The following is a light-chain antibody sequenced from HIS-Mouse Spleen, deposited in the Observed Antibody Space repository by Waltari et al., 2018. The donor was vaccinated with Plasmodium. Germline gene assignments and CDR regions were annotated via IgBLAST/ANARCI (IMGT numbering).Light chain of an antibody. Sequence: QSALTQPPSASGSPGQSVPISSHGPSLAVCGSNSVSWYQQHPGKAPNLMIYEVSKRPEGVPDRFSGSKSGNTASLTVSGLQAEDEADYYCSSYAGSNNLVFGGGTKLTVL. CDR1: SLAVCGSNS. CDR3: SSYAGSNNLV. V-gene: IGLV2-8*01. CDR2: EVS. J-gene: IGLJ2*01.